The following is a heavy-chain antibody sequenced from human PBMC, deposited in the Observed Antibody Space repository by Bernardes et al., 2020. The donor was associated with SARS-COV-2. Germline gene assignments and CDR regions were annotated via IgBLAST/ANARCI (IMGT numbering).Heavy chain of an antibody. D-gene: IGHD6-13*01. CDR2: FDPEDGET. Sequence: ASVKVSCMVSGYTLTELSMHWVRQAPGKGLEWMGGFDPEDGETIYAQKFQGRVTMTEDTSTDTAYMELSSLRSEDTAVYYCATGPPIAAAGPWFDPWGQGTLVTVSS. CDR1: GYTLTELS. CDR3: ATGPPIAAAGPWFDP. J-gene: IGHJ5*02. V-gene: IGHV1-24*01.